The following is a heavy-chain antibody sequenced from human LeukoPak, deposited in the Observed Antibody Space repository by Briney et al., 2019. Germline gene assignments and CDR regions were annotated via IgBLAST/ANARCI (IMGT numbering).Heavy chain of an antibody. V-gene: IGHV3-30*04. D-gene: IGHD5-18*01. CDR1: GFTFSSYA. CDR2: ISYDGSNK. Sequence: GGSLRLSCAASGFTFSSYAMHWVRQAPGKGLEWVAVISYDGSNKYYADSVKGRFTISRDNSKNTLYLQMSSLRAEDTAVYYCARDAQDTAMVFDYWGQGTLVTVSS. CDR3: ARDAQDTAMVFDY. J-gene: IGHJ4*02.